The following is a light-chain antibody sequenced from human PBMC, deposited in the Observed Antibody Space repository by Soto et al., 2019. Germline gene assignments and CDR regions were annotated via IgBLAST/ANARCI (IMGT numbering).Light chain of an antibody. CDR3: SSYAGTHVV. J-gene: IGLJ1*01. V-gene: IGLV2-8*01. CDR1: SSDVGAYNY. CDR2: DVT. Sequence: QSALTQPPSASGSPGQSVAFSCTGTSSDVGAYNYVSWYQQPPGRAPKLMIYDVTKRPSGVPDRFSGSKSGNTASLTVSGLQAEDEADYFCSSYAGTHVVFGTGTKVTVL.